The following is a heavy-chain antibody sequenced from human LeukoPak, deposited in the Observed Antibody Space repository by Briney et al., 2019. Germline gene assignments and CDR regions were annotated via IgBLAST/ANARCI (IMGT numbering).Heavy chain of an antibody. Sequence: ASVKVSCKVSGYTLTELSMHWVRQAPGKGLEWMGGFDPEDGETIYAQKFQGRVTMTRDTSTSTVYMELSSLRSEDTAVYYCALGDRPGPMVRGVIKGWFDPWGQGTLVTVSS. CDR2: FDPEDGET. V-gene: IGHV1-24*01. J-gene: IGHJ5*02. D-gene: IGHD3-10*01. CDR1: GYTLTELS. CDR3: ALGDRPGPMVRGVIKGWFDP.